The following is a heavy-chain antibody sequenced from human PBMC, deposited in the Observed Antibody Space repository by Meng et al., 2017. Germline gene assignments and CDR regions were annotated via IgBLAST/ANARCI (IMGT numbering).Heavy chain of an antibody. CDR3: ARDFEY. J-gene: IGHJ4*02. CDR1: GLSLRNYE. CDR2: MTNDGSRN. Sequence: LEMLELGGAVSPTGRVMTHSLAAVGLSLRNYEMHWVRKDPGQGLEWVECMTNDGSRNYYLGSVRGRFTISRDNSKNTLYLEMNSLRSEDKAIYYCARDFEYWGQGTLVTVSS. V-gene: IGHV3-30*16.